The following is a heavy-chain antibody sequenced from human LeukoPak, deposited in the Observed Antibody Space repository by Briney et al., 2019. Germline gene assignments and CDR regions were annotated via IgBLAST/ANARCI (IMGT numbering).Heavy chain of an antibody. J-gene: IGHJ6*02. CDR3: AKEGYYYDSSGYNYYYGMDV. V-gene: IGHV3-30*18. CDR1: GFTFSSYG. D-gene: IGHD3-22*01. Sequence: GGALRLSCAASGFTFSSYGMHWVRQAPGKGLEWVAVISYDGSNKYYADSVKGRFTISRDNSKNTLYLQMNSLRAEDTAVYYCAKEGYYYDSSGYNYYYGMDVWGQGTTVTVSS. CDR2: ISYDGSNK.